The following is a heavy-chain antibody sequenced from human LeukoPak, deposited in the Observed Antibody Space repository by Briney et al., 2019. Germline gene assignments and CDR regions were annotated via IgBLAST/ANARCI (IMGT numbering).Heavy chain of an antibody. V-gene: IGHV3-15*01. CDR1: GFTFSDYY. Sequence: GGSLRLSCAASGFTFSDYYMSWIRQAPGKGLEWVGRIRSKTDGGTTDYAASVKGRFTTSRDGSKNTLDLQMNSLKTEYTGVYYCTTPWASRLDYWGPGTLVTVSS. D-gene: IGHD2-21*01. J-gene: IGHJ4*02. CDR2: IRSKTDGGTT. CDR3: TTPWASRLDY.